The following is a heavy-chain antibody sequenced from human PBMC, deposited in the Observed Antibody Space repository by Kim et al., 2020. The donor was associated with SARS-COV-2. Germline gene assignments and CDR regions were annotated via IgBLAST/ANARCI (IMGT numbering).Heavy chain of an antibody. CDR2: IRSKAYGGTT. D-gene: IGHD3-10*01. J-gene: IGHJ4*02. Sequence: GGSLRLSCTASGFTFGDYAMSWVRQAPGKGLEWVGFIRSKAYGGTTEYAASVKGRFTISRDDSKSIAYLQMNSLKTEDTAVYYCTRARVWFGELWVPYYFDYWGQGTLVTVSS. CDR1: GFTFGDYA. CDR3: TRARVWFGELWVPYYFDY. V-gene: IGHV3-49*04.